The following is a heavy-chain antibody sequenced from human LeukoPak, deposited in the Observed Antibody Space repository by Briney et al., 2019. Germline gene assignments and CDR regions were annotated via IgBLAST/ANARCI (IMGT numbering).Heavy chain of an antibody. CDR3: ARGRAYYGSGTPFRGRFDY. Sequence: PSETLSLTCAVYGGSFSGYYWSWIRQPPGKGLEWIGEINHSGSTNYNPSLKSRVTISVDTSKNQFSLKLSSVTAADTAVYYCARGRAYYGSGTPFRGRFDYWGRGTLVTVSS. V-gene: IGHV4-34*01. D-gene: IGHD3-10*01. J-gene: IGHJ4*02. CDR2: INHSGST. CDR1: GGSFSGYY.